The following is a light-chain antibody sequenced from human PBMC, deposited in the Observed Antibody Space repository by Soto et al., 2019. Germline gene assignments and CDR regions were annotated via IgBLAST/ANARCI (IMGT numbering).Light chain of an antibody. V-gene: IGKV1-5*01. CDR3: KPVAEYST. J-gene: IGKJ2*01. CDR1: GRVGSS. Sequence: DIHLTQSPSSLSASVGDRVSMTCRASGRVGSSLAWYQKKPGEVPKLLFNGASTAASDVPLRFSASGSGTEFTMVISALQADDFGTDNCKPVAEYSTFVQGTRLEI. CDR2: GAS.